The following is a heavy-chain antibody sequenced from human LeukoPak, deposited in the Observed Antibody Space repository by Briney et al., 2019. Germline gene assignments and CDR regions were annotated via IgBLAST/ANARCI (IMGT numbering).Heavy chain of an antibody. CDR1: GYRFTSYW. J-gene: IGHJ3*02. CDR2: IYPGDSDT. V-gene: IGHV5-51*01. CDR3: ARRGGYCSSTSCYDAFDI. D-gene: IGHD2-2*01. Sequence: GESLQISCKGSGYRFTSYWIGWVRQMPGKGLEWMGIIYPGDSDTRYSPSFQGQVTISADKSISTAYLQWSSLKASDTAMYYCARRGGYCSSTSCYDAFDIWGQGTMVTVSS.